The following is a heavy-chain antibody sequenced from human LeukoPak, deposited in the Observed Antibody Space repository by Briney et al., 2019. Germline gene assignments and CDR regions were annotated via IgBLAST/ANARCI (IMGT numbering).Heavy chain of an antibody. CDR1: GFTFSSYA. CDR2: ISGSGGST. J-gene: IGHJ4*02. CDR3: ARYYRGSWGMDY. Sequence: PGGSLRLSCAASGFTFSSYAMSWVRQAPRKGLEWVSAISGSGGSTYYADSVKGRFTISRDNSKNTLYLQMNSLRAEDTAVYYCARYYRGSWGMDYWGQGTLVTVSS. D-gene: IGHD6-13*01. V-gene: IGHV3-23*01.